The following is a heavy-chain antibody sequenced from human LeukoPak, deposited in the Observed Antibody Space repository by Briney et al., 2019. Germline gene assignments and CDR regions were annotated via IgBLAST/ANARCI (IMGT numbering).Heavy chain of an antibody. CDR3: ARGSLTVVTPNWFDP. J-gene: IGHJ5*02. D-gene: IGHD4-23*01. Sequence: GGSLRLSCAASGFTFSSYAMHWVRQAPGKGLEYVSAISSNGGSTYYANSVKGRFTISRDNSKNTLYLQMGSLRAEDMAVYYCARGSLTVVTPNWFDPWGQGTLVTVSS. CDR2: ISSNGGST. CDR1: GFTFSSYA. V-gene: IGHV3-64*01.